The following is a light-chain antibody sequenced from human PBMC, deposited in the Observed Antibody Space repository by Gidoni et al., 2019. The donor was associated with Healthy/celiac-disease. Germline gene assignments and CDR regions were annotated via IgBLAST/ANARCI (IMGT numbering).Light chain of an antibody. CDR3: QQYNSYVT. J-gene: IGKJ3*01. V-gene: IGKV1-5*03. Sequence: DIQMTQSPSTLSASVRDSVTITCRASHSISSWLAWYQQEPGKAPKLLIYKASSLESGVPSRGSGSGSGTEFILTISSLQPDDFATYFCQQYNSYVTFGPGTKVDIK. CDR1: HSISSW. CDR2: KAS.